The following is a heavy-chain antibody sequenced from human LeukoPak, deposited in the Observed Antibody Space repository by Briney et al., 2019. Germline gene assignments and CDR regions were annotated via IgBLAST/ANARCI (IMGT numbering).Heavy chain of an antibody. V-gene: IGHV3-21*01. CDR2: ISSSSSYI. J-gene: IGHJ4*02. D-gene: IGHD1-14*01. CDR1: GFTFSSYS. Sequence: GGSLRLSCAASGFTFSSYSMNWVRQAPGKGLEWVSSISSSSSYIYYADSVKGRFTISRDNSKNTLYLQMNSLRAEDTAVYYCARGEPGNIDYWGQGTLVTVSS. CDR3: ARGEPGNIDY.